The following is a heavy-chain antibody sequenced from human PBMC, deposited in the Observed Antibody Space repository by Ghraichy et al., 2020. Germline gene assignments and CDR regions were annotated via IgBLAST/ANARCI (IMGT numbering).Heavy chain of an antibody. CDR1: GGSISSSSYY. V-gene: IGHV4-39*01. Sequence: SQTLSLTCTVSGGSISSSSYYWGWIRQPPGKGLEWIGSIYYSGSTYYNPSLKSRVTISVDTSKNQFSLKLSSVTAADTAVYYCASHFMGSGYWGQGTLVTVSS. CDR2: IYYSGST. CDR3: ASHFMGSGY. J-gene: IGHJ4*02. D-gene: IGHD1-26*01.